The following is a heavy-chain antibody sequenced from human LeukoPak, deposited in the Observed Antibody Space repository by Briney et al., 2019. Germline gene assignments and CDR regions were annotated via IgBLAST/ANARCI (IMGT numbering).Heavy chain of an antibody. J-gene: IGHJ5*02. CDR2: ISVYNGDT. Sequence: ASVKVSCKASGYTFRTFGINWVRQAPGQGREWMGWISVYNGDTKYAQKFQGRVTMTTDTSTNTTYMEVRSLTFDDTAVYYCARDHMAARPGWFDAWGQGTLVTVSA. CDR3: ARDHMAARPGWFDA. CDR1: GYTFRTFG. V-gene: IGHV1-18*01. D-gene: IGHD6-6*01.